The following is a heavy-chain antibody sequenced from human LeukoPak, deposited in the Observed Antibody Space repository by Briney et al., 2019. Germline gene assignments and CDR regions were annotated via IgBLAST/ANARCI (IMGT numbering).Heavy chain of an antibody. CDR3: ARGHGYIWGMSGY. J-gene: IGHJ4*02. D-gene: IGHD3-16*01. V-gene: IGHV4-34*01. CDR1: DGSLSGYF. Sequence: PSETLSLTCAVYDGSLSGYFWSWIRQPPGKGLEWIGEISHSGSTNYNPSFKSRVTMSVDTSKNQVSLKLTSVTAADTAVYYCARGHGYIWGMSGYWGQGTLVTVPS. CDR2: ISHSGST.